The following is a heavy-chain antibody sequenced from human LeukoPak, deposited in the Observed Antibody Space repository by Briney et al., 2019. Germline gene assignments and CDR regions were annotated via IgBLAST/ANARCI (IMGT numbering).Heavy chain of an antibody. CDR1: GFTFSSYA. J-gene: IGHJ4*02. D-gene: IGHD6-19*01. CDR3: AKDQARGSSGWATPVDY. CDR2: LSGSGGST. V-gene: IGHV3-23*01. Sequence: PGGSLRLSCAASGFTFSSYAVSWVRQAPGKGLDWVSALSGSGGSTYYGDSVKGRFTISRDNSKNTLYLQMNSLRAEDTALYYRAKDQARGSSGWATPVDYWGQGTLVTVSS.